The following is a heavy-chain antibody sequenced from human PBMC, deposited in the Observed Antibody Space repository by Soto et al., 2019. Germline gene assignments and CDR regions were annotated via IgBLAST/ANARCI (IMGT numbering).Heavy chain of an antibody. CDR3: ARGDREDIAVVIGVRPGEYGVDV. J-gene: IGHJ6*02. D-gene: IGHD2-15*01. Sequence: GGSLRLSCAASGFTFSSYAMRWVRQAPGKGLECVAVISHDGSNKFYRDYVKGRFTISRDNSKNILDLQINSLRYEDTAVYYCARGDREDIAVVIGVRPGEYGVDVWGQGTTVTVSS. CDR1: GFTFSSYA. CDR2: ISHDGSNK. V-gene: IGHV3-30-3*01.